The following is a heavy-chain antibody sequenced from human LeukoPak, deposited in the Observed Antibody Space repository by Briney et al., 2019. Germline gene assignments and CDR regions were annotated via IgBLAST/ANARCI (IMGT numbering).Heavy chain of an antibody. D-gene: IGHD6-19*01. CDR1: GDSIRSTTYY. V-gene: IGHV4-39*01. CDR2: IYNSGTT. J-gene: IGHJ4*02. CDR3: ARPGYSSSLSTYFDS. Sequence: SETLSLTCTVSGDSIRSTTYYWGWIRQPPGRGLEWIGSIYNSGTTYYNPSLKSRITIPVDTSKNQFSLKLSSVTAADTAVYYCARPGYSSSLSTYFDSWGQGILVTVSS.